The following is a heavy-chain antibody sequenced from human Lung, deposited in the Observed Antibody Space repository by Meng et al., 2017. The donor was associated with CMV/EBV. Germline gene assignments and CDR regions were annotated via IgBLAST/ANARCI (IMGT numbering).Heavy chain of an antibody. J-gene: IGHJ6*02. D-gene: IGHD2-2*01. CDR2: ISSSSSTI. CDR3: ARACSSTSCLAAYYYYGMDV. CDR1: GFTFSSYS. V-gene: IGHV3-48*04. Sequence: GEXXKISCAASGFTFSSYSMNWVRQAPGKGLEWVSYISSSSSTIYYADSVKGRFTISRDNAKNSLYLQMNSLRAEDTAVYYCARACSSTSCLAAYYYYGMDVXGQGXTVTVSS.